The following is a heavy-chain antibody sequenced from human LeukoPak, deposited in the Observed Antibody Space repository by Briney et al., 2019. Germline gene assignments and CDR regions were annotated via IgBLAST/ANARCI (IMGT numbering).Heavy chain of an antibody. J-gene: IGHJ2*01. V-gene: IGHV4-34*01. CDR1: GGSFSGYY. D-gene: IGHD6-13*01. Sequence: SETLSLTCAVYGGSFSGYYRSWIRQPPGKGLEWIGEINHSGSTNYNPSLKSRVTISVDTSKNQFSLKLSSVTAADTAVYYCAREGSSWYWGTATRGWYFDLWGRGTLVTVSS. CDR3: AREGSSWYWGTATRGWYFDL. CDR2: INHSGST.